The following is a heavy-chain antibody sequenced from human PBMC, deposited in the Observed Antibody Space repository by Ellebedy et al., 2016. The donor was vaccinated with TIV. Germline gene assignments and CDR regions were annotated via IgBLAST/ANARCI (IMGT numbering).Heavy chain of an antibody. CDR2: ISYDGSNK. V-gene: IGHV3-30-3*01. J-gene: IGHJ3*02. D-gene: IGHD3-9*01. CDR3: ARVLRYFDWFGAFDI. CDR1: GFTFSSYA. Sequence: GESLKISXAASGFTFSSYAMHWVRQAPGKGLEWVAVISYDGSNKYYADSVKGRFTISRDNSKNTLYLQMNSLRAEDTAVYYCARVLRYFDWFGAFDIWGQGTMVTVSS.